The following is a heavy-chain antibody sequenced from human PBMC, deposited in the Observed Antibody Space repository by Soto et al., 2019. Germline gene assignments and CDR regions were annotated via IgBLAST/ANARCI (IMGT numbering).Heavy chain of an antibody. V-gene: IGHV1-69*12. D-gene: IGHD3-10*01. Sequence: QVQLVQSGAEVKKPGSSVKVSCKASGGTFSSYGISWGRQAPGQGLEWMGGIIPIFGTATYAQRFQGRVTITADESTSTVYMELSSLRSEDTAMYYCARDGEFLGWGYWGQGTLVTVSS. J-gene: IGHJ4*02. CDR3: ARDGEFLGWGY. CDR1: GGTFSSYG. CDR2: IIPIFGTA.